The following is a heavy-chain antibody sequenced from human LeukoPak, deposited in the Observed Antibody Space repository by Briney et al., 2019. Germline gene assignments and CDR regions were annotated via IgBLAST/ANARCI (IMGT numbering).Heavy chain of an antibody. Sequence: SVKVSCKASGGTFSSYAISWVRQAPGQGLEWMGRIIPILGIANYAQKFQGRVTITADKSTSTAYMELSSLRSEDTAVYYCAIPSAIYGFDYWGQGTLVTVSS. D-gene: IGHD2-2*02. CDR3: AIPSAIYGFDY. V-gene: IGHV1-69*04. CDR2: IIPILGIA. J-gene: IGHJ4*02. CDR1: GGTFSSYA.